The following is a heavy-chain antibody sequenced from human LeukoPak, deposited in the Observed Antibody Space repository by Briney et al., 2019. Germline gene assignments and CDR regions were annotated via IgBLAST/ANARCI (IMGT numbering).Heavy chain of an antibody. D-gene: IGHD3-3*01. CDR3: AWQTKFDFWRMDY. Sequence: GSLRLSCAASGFGFTAAWMSWVRQAPGKGPEWVGRIKSKGGGETTDYAAPVKGRFSISRDDSKNTLYLQMDGLKTEDTAVYYCAWQTKFDFWRMDYWGLGTLVTVSS. CDR2: IKSKGGGETT. CDR1: GFGFTAAW. J-gene: IGHJ4*02. V-gene: IGHV3-15*01.